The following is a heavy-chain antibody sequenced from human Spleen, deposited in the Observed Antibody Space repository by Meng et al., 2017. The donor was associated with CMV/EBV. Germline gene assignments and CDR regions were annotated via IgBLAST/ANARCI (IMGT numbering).Heavy chain of an antibody. CDR2: ISGYNANT. CDR3: AREHHNWNYVPLYFDY. V-gene: IGHV1-18*01. D-gene: IGHD1-7*01. Sequence: GESLKISCAASGFTLSNFWMSWVRQAPGKGLEWLGWISGYNANTNYAQKLQGRVTISVDTSKNQFSLKLSSVTAADTAVYYCAREHHNWNYVPLYFDYWGQGTLVTVSS. CDR1: GFTLSNFW. J-gene: IGHJ4*02.